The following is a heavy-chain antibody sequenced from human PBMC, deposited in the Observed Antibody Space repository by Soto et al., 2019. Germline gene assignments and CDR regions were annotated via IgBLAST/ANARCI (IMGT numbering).Heavy chain of an antibody. V-gene: IGHV3-7*05. Sequence: GGSLRLSCAASGFTFSNYWMHWVRQAPGKGLEWVANIKPDGSEKYYVDSVKGRFTISRDNAKNSLFLQMDSLRAEDTALYYCARLGDDYWGQGTMVTVS. CDR2: IKPDGSEK. J-gene: IGHJ4*02. D-gene: IGHD3-10*01. CDR1: GFTFSNYW. CDR3: ARLGDDY.